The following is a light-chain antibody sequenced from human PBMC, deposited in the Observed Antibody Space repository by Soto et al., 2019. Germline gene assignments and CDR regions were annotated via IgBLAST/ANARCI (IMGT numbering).Light chain of an antibody. Sequence: QSALTQPASVSGSPGQSITISCTGTSSDVGGYNYVSWYQQHPGKAPKLMIYEVTNRPSGVSNRFSGSKSGNTASLTISGLRAEDEADYYCSSYTSRSTLVFGTGTKVTV. CDR3: SSYTSRSTLV. V-gene: IGLV2-14*01. CDR2: EVT. CDR1: SSDVGGYNY. J-gene: IGLJ1*01.